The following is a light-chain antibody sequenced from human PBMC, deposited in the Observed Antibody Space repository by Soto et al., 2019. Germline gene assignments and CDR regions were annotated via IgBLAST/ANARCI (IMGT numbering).Light chain of an antibody. CDR3: QQSFSTPHT. J-gene: IGKJ2*01. CDR1: QTISFY. Sequence: IQMTQSPSSLSASVGDTVTITCRASQTISFYLNWYQQKPGRTPNLLIYATSSLQSGGPSRFDGSGSGTEFTLTISSLQPDDFAPYYCQQSFSTPHTFGQGTKLELK. V-gene: IGKV1-39*01. CDR2: ATS.